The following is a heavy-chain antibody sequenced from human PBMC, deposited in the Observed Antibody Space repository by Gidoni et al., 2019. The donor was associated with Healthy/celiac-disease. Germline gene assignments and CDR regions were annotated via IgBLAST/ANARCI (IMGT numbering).Heavy chain of an antibody. CDR3: ARFSRSYYGSWSPDS. Sequence: VQPQAPGPALAKKGETLTRTRTVSGGLISSSSYYWGWLRQPPGKGLEWIGSIYSSGSTYYNPSLKSRVTISVDPSKNQFSLKLSSVAASSPAVYYCARFSRSYYGSWSPDSWSQGTLFPLSS. V-gene: IGHV4-39*01. CDR2: IYSSGST. J-gene: IGHJ5*01. CDR1: GGLISSSSYY. D-gene: IGHD3-10*01.